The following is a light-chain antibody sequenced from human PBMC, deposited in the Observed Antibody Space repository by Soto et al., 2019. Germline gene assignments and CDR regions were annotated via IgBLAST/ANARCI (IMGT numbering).Light chain of an antibody. J-gene: IGKJ2*01. CDR2: AAS. CDR1: QGISNG. V-gene: IGKV1-12*01. CDR3: QQANSIPYT. Sequence: DIQMTQSPSSVSASVGDTVTITCRASQGISNGLAWYQQKPGRAPKLLIYAASSLQSGVPSRFRGSGSWTDFTLSITSLQAEDSATYFCQQANSIPYTFGQGTKLEIK.